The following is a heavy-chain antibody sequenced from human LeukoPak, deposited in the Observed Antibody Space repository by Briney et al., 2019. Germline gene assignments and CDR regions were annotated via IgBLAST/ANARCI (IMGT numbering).Heavy chain of an antibody. D-gene: IGHD3-16*01. J-gene: IGHJ4*02. CDR2: IYHSGST. Sequence: SETLSLTCTVSGGSICSFFWSWIRQPPGKGLEWIGYIYHSGSTSYNPSLKSRVTMSVDTSKDQFSVKLNSVTAADTAVYYCARDFAGGLYFNYWGQGILVSVSS. V-gene: IGHV4-59*01. CDR1: GGSICSFF. CDR3: ARDFAGGLYFNY.